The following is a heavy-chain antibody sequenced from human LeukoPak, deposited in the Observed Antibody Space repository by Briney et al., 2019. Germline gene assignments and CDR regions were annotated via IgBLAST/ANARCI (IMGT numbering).Heavy chain of an antibody. V-gene: IGHV4-59*08. CDR3: ARQTGSGLFTLP. D-gene: IGHD3/OR15-3a*01. CDR2: IYYTGST. CDR1: GGSISSYY. J-gene: IGHJ4*02. Sequence: SETLSLTCTVSGGSISSYYWSWIRQPPGKGLEWIGYIYYTGSTNYNPSLKSRVTISVDTSKNQISLRLTSVTATDTAMYYCARQTGSGLFTLPGGQGTLVTVSS.